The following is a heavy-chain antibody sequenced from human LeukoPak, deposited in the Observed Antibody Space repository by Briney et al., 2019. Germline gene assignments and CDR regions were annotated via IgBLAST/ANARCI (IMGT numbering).Heavy chain of an antibody. D-gene: IGHD2-2*01. CDR2: IRYDGSNK. J-gene: IGHJ5*02. CDR3: AKDWEYCSSTSCYSRRRVFDP. V-gene: IGHV3-30*02. CDR1: GFTFSSYH. Sequence: GGSLRLSCAASGFTFSSYHMHWGREAPGKGLEWVAFIRYDGSNKFYADSVKGRFTISRDNSKNTLYLQMNSLRAEDTAVYYCAKDWEYCSSTSCYSRRRVFDPWGQGTLVTVSS.